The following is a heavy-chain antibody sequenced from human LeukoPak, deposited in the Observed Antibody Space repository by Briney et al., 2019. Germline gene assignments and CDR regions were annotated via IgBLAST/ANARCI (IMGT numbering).Heavy chain of an antibody. Sequence: PSETLSLTCTVSGGSVSNSSYYRGWIRQPPGKALEWIGSMYHSGITYYNPSLKSRVTISVDTTKNQFSLKLTSVTAADTAVYYCARLLGPLDYVWGSSRSKWGQGTLVTVSS. CDR3: ARLLGPLDYVWGSSRSK. D-gene: IGHD3-16*02. V-gene: IGHV4-39*07. CDR2: MYHSGIT. J-gene: IGHJ4*02. CDR1: GGSVSNSSYY.